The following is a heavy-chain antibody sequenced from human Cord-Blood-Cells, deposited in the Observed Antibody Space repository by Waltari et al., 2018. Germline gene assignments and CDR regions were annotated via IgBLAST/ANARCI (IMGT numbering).Heavy chain of an antibody. CDR2: INHSGST. Sequence: QVQLQQWGAGLFKPSATLSLTCAVYGGSFSGYYWSWSRQPPGKGLEWIGEINHSGSTNYNPALKSRVTISVDTSKNQFSLKLSSVTAADTAVYYCARGRLGIGDYWGQGTLVTVSS. CDR3: ARGRLGIGDY. CDR1: GGSFSGYY. V-gene: IGHV4-34*01. J-gene: IGHJ4*02. D-gene: IGHD7-27*01.